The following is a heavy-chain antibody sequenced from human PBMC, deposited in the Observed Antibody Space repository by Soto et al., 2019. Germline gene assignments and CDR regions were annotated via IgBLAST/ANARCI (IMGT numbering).Heavy chain of an antibody. D-gene: IGHD2-15*01. V-gene: IGHV4-4*02. J-gene: IGHJ6*02. CDR3: ARDLDRYCSGTSCHGMDV. Sequence: SETLSLTCVVSGGSIRSTNWWAWVRQTPGXGLEWIGEVYHNGTSNYNPSLKGRATISVDRSKDQVSLRLNSVIDADTAVYYCARDLDRYCSGTSCHGMDVWGQGTPVTVSS. CDR2: VYHNGTS. CDR1: GGSIRSTNW.